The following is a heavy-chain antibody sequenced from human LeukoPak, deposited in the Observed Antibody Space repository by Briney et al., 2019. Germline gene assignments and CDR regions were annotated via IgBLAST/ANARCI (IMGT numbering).Heavy chain of an antibody. CDR2: IYYTGIT. Sequence: PLGTLSLTCTVSGGSISSSSYFWDWTRQPPGKGLEWIGNIYYTGITDYNPSLKSRVAMSVDTSNNQFSLQVNSVTATDTAVYYCARHVAYGPLEIWGQGTIVTVSS. CDR1: GGSISSSSYF. J-gene: IGHJ3*02. V-gene: IGHV4-39*01. D-gene: IGHD3-10*01. CDR3: ARHVAYGPLEI.